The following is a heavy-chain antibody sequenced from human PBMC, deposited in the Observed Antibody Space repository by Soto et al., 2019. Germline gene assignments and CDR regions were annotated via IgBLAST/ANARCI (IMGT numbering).Heavy chain of an antibody. CDR2: IIPILGIA. CDR1: GGTFSSYS. CDR3: ATRKSGGSSLAXH. V-gene: IGHV1-69*02. J-gene: IGHJ1*01. D-gene: IGHD2-15*01. Sequence: GASVKVSCKASGGTFSSYSISWVRQAPGQGLEWMGRIIPILGIANYAQKFQGRVTITADKSTSTAYMELSSLRSEDTAVYYCATRKSGGSSLAXHWGQGTLVXVSS.